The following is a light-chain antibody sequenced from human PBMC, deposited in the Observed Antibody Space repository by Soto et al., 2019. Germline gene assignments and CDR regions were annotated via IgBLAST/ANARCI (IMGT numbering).Light chain of an antibody. Sequence: EIVLTQSPATLSLSPGERATLSCRASQSVSSYLAWYQQKPGHGPRPRIYNAYTSARGTPIRFSGSGSGTDFTLTLTSLEPEDFAVYYCHWHRSWHSLTFGQGTRLEIK. CDR2: NAY. J-gene: IGKJ5*01. CDR3: HWHRSWHSLT. V-gene: IGKV3-11*01. CDR1: QSVSSY.